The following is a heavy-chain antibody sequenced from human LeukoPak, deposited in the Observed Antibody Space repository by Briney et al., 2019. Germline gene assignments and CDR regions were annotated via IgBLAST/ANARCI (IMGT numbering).Heavy chain of an antibody. CDR1: GGSISSYY. V-gene: IGHV4-59*01. Sequence: SETLSLTCTVSGGSISSYYWSWIRQPPGKGLEWIGYIYYSGSTNYNPSLKSRVTIAVDTSKNQFSLKLSSVTAADTAVYYCAIDLHPYDSSGYFDYWGQGTLVTVSS. J-gene: IGHJ4*02. CDR2: IYYSGST. CDR3: AIDLHPYDSSGYFDY. D-gene: IGHD3-22*01.